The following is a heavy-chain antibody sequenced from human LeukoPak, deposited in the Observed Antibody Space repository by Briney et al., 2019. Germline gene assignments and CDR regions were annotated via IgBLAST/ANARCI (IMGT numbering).Heavy chain of an antibody. J-gene: IGHJ3*02. CDR3: ARDRDFAFDI. CDR1: GFTFSSYG. Sequence: PGGSLRLSCAASGFTFSSYGMSWVRQAPGKGLEWVSYISSSSSIYYADSVKGRFTISRDNAKNSLYLQMNSLRAEDMAVYYCARDRDFAFDIWGQGTMVTVSS. V-gene: IGHV3-48*01. CDR2: ISSSSSI.